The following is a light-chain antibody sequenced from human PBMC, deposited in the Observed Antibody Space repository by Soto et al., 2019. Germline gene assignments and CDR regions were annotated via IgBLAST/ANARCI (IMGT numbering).Light chain of an antibody. CDR3: SSYTSDSSYV. J-gene: IGLJ1*01. Sequence: QSALTQPPSASGSPGQSVTISCTGTSSDVGGYKYVSWYQQHPGKAPKLMIYAVGERPSGVPDRFSGSKSGNTASLTVSGLQAEDEADYYCSSYTSDSSYVFGSGTKLTVL. CDR2: AVG. V-gene: IGLV2-8*01. CDR1: SSDVGGYKY.